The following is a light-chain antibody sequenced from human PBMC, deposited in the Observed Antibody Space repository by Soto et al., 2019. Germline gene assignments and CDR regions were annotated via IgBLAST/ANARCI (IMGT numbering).Light chain of an antibody. J-gene: IGKJ4*01. Sequence: DLLMTQSPSSVSASVGDRITITCRASQSISTWLAWYQQKSGKAPKLLIYAASTLQSGVSSRFSGSGSGTEFTLTISSLQPEDFATYYCQQANSFPRTFGGGTRVEIK. CDR2: AAS. V-gene: IGKV1-12*01. CDR3: QQANSFPRT. CDR1: QSISTW.